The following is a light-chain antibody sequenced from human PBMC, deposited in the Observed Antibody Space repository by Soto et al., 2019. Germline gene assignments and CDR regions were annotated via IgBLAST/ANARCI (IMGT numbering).Light chain of an antibody. Sequence: EIVLTQSPATLSLSPGERATLSCRASQSVSSYLAWYQHKPGQAPRLLIYDASNRATGIPARFSGSGSGTDFTLTISSLEPEDFAVYYCQQRSNWITFGQGTRLDI. J-gene: IGKJ5*01. CDR2: DAS. CDR1: QSVSSY. V-gene: IGKV3-11*01. CDR3: QQRSNWIT.